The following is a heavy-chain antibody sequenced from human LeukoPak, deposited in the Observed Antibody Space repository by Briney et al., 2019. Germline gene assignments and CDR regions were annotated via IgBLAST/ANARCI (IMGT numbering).Heavy chain of an antibody. CDR3: ARQACSALYYFDY. CDR1: GGSISSYY. J-gene: IGHJ4*02. Sequence: PSETLSLTCTVSGGSISSYYWSWIRQPPGKGLEWIGYIYYSGSTNYNPSLKSRVTISVDTSKNQFSLKLSSVTAADTAVYYCARQACSALYYFDYWGQGTLVTVSS. V-gene: IGHV4-59*01. CDR2: IYYSGST. D-gene: IGHD6-25*01.